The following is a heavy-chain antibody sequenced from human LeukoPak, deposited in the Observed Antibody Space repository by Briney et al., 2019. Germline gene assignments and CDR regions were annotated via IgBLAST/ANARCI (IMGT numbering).Heavy chain of an antibody. CDR2: ISYDGSNK. CDR1: GFTFSSYA. V-gene: IGHV3-30*04. Sequence: GGSLRLSCGASGFTFSSYAMHWVRQAPGKGLEWVAVISYDGSNKYYADSVKGRFTISRDNSKNTLYLQMNRLRAEDTAVYYCARDQRSYYGSGSYYRLGYWGQGTLVTVSS. D-gene: IGHD3-10*01. J-gene: IGHJ4*02. CDR3: ARDQRSYYGSGSYYRLGY.